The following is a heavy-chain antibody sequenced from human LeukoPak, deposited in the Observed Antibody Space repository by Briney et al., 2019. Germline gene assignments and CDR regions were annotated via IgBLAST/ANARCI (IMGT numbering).Heavy chain of an antibody. V-gene: IGHV3-48*03. Sequence: GGSLRLSCVASGFIFSSYEMNWVRQAPGKGLEWVSYISSGGSTIYYADSVKGRFTISRDNAKNSLYLQMNSLRTEDTAVYYCARALSSSGGYWGQGTLVTVSS. CDR2: ISSGGSTI. CDR1: GFIFSSYE. D-gene: IGHD6-19*01. J-gene: IGHJ4*02. CDR3: ARALSSSGGY.